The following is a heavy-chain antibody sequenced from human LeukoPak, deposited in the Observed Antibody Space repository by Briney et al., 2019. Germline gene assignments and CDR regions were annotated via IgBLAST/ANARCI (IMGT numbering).Heavy chain of an antibody. Sequence: GGSLRLSCAASGFTVSSSFISWVRQAPGKGLDWVSLIYSGGSTYYADSVKGRFTISRDNSKNTLYLQMNSLRAEDTAVYYCARVPRTWYLDYLGQGALVTVSS. CDR2: IYSGGST. V-gene: IGHV3-66*01. D-gene: IGHD3-10*01. CDR3: ARVPRTWYLDY. J-gene: IGHJ4*02. CDR1: GFTVSSSF.